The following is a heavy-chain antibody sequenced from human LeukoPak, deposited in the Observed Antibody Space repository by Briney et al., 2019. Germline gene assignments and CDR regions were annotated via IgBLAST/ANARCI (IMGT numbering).Heavy chain of an antibody. CDR2: IDPSDSYT. J-gene: IGHJ4*02. V-gene: IGHV5-10-1*01. D-gene: IGHD5-12*01. CDR1: GYSFTSYW. CDR3: ARLLDIVATASDY. Sequence: GESLKISCKGSGYSFTSYWISWVRQMPGKGLEWMGRIDPSDSYTNYSPSFQGHVTISADKSISTAYLQWSGLKASDTAMYYCARLLDIVATASDYWGQGTLVTVSS.